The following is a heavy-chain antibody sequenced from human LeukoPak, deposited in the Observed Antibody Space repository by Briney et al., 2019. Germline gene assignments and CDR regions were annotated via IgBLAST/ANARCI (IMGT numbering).Heavy chain of an antibody. CDR3: ARDFLLESPGDDFDF. CDR2: INPDGSVT. CDR1: GFSFSDKW. V-gene: IGHV3-74*01. J-gene: IGHJ4*02. Sequence: GGSLRLSCAFCGFSFSDKWMHWVRQAPGKGRMWVARINPDGSVTSCADSVKGRFTISRDNSKSSLYLEMNKLRVEDTALYYCARDFLLESPGDDFDFWGQGTLVTVSS. D-gene: IGHD1-1*01.